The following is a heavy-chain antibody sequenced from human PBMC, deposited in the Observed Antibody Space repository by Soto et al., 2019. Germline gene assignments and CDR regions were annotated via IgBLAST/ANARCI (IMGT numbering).Heavy chain of an antibody. V-gene: IGHV5-51*01. CDR1: GYSFSNYW. CDR2: IYPGDSDT. J-gene: IGHJ4*02. CDR3: AKLASGGKPIDY. D-gene: IGHD2-15*01. Sequence: PGASLKISCKGSGYSFSNYWIGWVRQMPGKGLEWMGIIYPGDSDTTYSPSFQGQVTISADKSINTAYLQWSSLKASDTAMYYCAKLASGGKPIDYWGQGTLVTVSS.